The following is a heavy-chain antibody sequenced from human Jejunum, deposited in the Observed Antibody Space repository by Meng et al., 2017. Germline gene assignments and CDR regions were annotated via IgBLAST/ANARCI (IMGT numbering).Heavy chain of an antibody. Sequence: QVQLVESGGGVGQPGRSLRLSCAASGFIFSSYTMHWVRQAPGKGLEWVAVISHDERDKYYADSVKGRFTISRDISKNTLSLQMNSLTAEDTALYYCARQFEGLDYWGQGTLVTVSS. CDR1: GFIFSSYT. D-gene: IGHD3-9*01. V-gene: IGHV3-30*04. CDR2: ISHDERDK. J-gene: IGHJ4*02. CDR3: ARQFEGLDY.